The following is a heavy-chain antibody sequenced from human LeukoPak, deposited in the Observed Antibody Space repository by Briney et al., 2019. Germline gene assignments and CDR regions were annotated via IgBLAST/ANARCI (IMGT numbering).Heavy chain of an antibody. Sequence: GGSLRLSCAASGFTLSSYWMHWVRQAPGQGLVWVSRIISDGSSISYADSVKGRFTISRDNAKNSLYLQMNSLRAEDTAVYYCARDKIAAAAQFDYWGQGTLVTVSS. CDR1: GFTLSSYW. V-gene: IGHV3-74*01. J-gene: IGHJ4*02. D-gene: IGHD6-13*01. CDR3: ARDKIAAAAQFDY. CDR2: IISDGSSI.